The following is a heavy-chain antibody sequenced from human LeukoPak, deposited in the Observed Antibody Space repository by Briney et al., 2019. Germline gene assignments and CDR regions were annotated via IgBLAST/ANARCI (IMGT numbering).Heavy chain of an antibody. CDR1: GYTFTGYY. V-gene: IGHV1-2*02. CDR2: INPNDADT. CDR3: AVVVTATSWFDP. D-gene: IGHD2-21*02. J-gene: IGHJ5*02. Sequence: GASVKVSCKASGYTFTGYYMDWVRQPHAQGLEWMGLINPNDADTNYAQKFQGRVIMTRDTSISAAYMELSRLRSDDTAVYYCAVVVTATSWFDPWGQGTLVTVSS.